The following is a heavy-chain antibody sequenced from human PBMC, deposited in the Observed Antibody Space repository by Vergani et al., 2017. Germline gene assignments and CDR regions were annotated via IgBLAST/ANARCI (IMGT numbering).Heavy chain of an antibody. CDR2: INPSGGST. J-gene: IGHJ5*02. CDR3: AREKYSSGRVDP. V-gene: IGHV1-46*01. D-gene: IGHD6-19*01. Sequence: QVQLVQSGAEVKKPGSSVKVSCKASGGTFSSYAINWVRQATGQGLEWMGIINPSGGSTSYAQKFQGRVTMTRDTSTSTVYMELSSLRSEDTAVYYCAREKYSSGRVDPWGQGTLVTVSS. CDR1: GGTFSSYA.